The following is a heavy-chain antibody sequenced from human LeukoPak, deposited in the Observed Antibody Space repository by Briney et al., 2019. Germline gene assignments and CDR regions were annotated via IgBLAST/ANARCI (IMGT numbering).Heavy chain of an antibody. Sequence: ASVKVSCKASGYTFTSYGINWVRQAPGQGLEWMGWISAYNGDTNYAQKLQGRVTMTTDTSTSTAYMELRSLRSDDTAVYYCARIPGYSYGLYYFDYWGQGTLVTVSS. D-gene: IGHD5-18*01. V-gene: IGHV1-18*01. CDR3: ARIPGYSYGLYYFDY. CDR1: GYTFTSYG. J-gene: IGHJ4*02. CDR2: ISAYNGDT.